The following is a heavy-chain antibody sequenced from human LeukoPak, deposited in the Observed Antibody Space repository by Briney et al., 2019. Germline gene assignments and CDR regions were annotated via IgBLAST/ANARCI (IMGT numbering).Heavy chain of an antibody. CDR2: IKQDGSET. CDR1: AFTSATYW. Sequence: TGGSLRLSCAASAFTSATYWMSWVRQAPGEWLEWVANIKQDGSETYYVDSVRGRFTISRDNAKNSLYLQMNSLRAEDTAVYYCARDRGSSGWYEFDYWGQGTLVTVSS. V-gene: IGHV3-7*01. J-gene: IGHJ4*02. CDR3: ARDRGSSGWYEFDY. D-gene: IGHD6-19*01.